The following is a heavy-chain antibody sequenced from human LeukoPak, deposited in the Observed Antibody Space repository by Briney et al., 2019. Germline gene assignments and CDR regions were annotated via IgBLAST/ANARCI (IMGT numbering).Heavy chain of an antibody. Sequence: GGSLRLSCAASGFTVSSNYMSWVRQAPGKGLEWVSVIYSGGSTYYADSVKGRFTISRDYSKNTLFLQMNSPRAEDTAVYYCAKEGSHVGYSYYGMDVWGQGTTVTVSS. CDR1: GFTVSSNY. V-gene: IGHV3-53*01. CDR2: IYSGGST. CDR3: AKEGSHVGYSYYGMDV. J-gene: IGHJ6*02. D-gene: IGHD2-15*01.